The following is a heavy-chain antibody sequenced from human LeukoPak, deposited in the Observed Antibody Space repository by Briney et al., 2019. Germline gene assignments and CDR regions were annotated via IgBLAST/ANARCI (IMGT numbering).Heavy chain of an antibody. CDR2: TYSGGST. CDR1: GFTVSSNY. Sequence: GGSLRLSCAASGFTVSSNYMSWVRQAPGKGLEWVSVTYSGGSTYYADSVKGRFTISRDNSKNTLYLQMNSLRAEDTAVYYCARDSSGNYGMDVWGQGTTVTVSS. V-gene: IGHV3-53*01. D-gene: IGHD6-19*01. J-gene: IGHJ6*02. CDR3: ARDSSGNYGMDV.